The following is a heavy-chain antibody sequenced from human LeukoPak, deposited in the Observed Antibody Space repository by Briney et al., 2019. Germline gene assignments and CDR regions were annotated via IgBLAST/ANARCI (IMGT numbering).Heavy chain of an antibody. V-gene: IGHV3-30*18. D-gene: IGHD6-19*01. J-gene: IGHJ4*02. CDR3: AKDGVEQWLAYYFDY. CDR2: ISYDGSNK. CDR1: GFTLSSYG. Sequence: PGGSLRLSCAASGFTLSSYGIHWVRQAPGKGLEWVAVISYDGSNKYYADSVKGRFTISRDNSKNTLYLQMNSLRAEDTALYYCAKDGVEQWLAYYFDYWGQGTLVTVSS.